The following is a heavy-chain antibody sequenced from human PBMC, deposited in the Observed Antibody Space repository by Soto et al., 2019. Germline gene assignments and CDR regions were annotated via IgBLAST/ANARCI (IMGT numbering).Heavy chain of an antibody. D-gene: IGHD2-15*01. Sequence: PSETLSLTCTVSGESISSGDHYWSWVRQSPGEGLEWIGFIYYSGNTYYNPPLKSRVSVSVDTSNNQFSLKLNSVTAADTAVYYCARDAGYCNSVSCYPYNMDVWGQGTTVTVSS. CDR2: IYYSGNT. CDR3: ARDAGYCNSVSCYPYNMDV. J-gene: IGHJ6*02. CDR1: GESISSGDHY. V-gene: IGHV4-30-4*01.